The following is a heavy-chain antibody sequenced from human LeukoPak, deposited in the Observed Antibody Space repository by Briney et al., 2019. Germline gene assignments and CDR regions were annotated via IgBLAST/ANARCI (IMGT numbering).Heavy chain of an antibody. V-gene: IGHV1-2*02. CDR1: GYTFTGYY. D-gene: IGHD2-21*02. J-gene: IGHJ4*02. Sequence: ASVKVSCKASGYTFTGYYMHWVRQAPGQGLGWMGWMNPNSGGTNYAQKFQGRVIMTRETSISTAYMELSRLTSDDTAVYYCARGGGDWNYWGQGTLVTVSS. CDR2: MNPNSGGT. CDR3: ARGGGDWNY.